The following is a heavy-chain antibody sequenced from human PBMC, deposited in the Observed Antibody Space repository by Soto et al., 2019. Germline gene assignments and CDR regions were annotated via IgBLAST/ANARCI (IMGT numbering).Heavy chain of an antibody. CDR3: ARAGSSSSGCYYYYYMDV. Sequence: PGGSLRLSCAASGFTVSSNYMSWVRQAPGKGLEWVSVIYSGGSTYYADSVKGRFTISRDNSKNTLYLQMNSLRAEDTAVYYCARAGSSSSGCYYYYYMDVWGKGTTVTVSS. D-gene: IGHD6-6*01. CDR2: IYSGGST. V-gene: IGHV3-66*01. J-gene: IGHJ6*03. CDR1: GFTVSSNY.